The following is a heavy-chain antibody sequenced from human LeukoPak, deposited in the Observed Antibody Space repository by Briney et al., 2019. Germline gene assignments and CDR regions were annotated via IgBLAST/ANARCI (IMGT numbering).Heavy chain of an antibody. CDR3: ASLWDDGY. V-gene: IGHV3-7*02. J-gene: IGHJ4*02. CDR2: IKQDGGEK. Sequence: GGSLRLSCAASGFSFSSSWMTWVRQAPGKGLEWVATIKQDGGEKLYVNSVKGRFTISRDNTTDSLYLQMNSLRADDTAVYYCASLWDDGYWGQGTLVTVSS. CDR1: GFSFSSSW. D-gene: IGHD1-1*01.